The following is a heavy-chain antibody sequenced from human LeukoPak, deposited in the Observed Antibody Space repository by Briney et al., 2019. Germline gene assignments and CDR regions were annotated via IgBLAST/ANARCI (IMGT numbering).Heavy chain of an antibody. J-gene: IGHJ2*01. D-gene: IGHD3-10*01. V-gene: IGHV3-23*01. CDR1: GCTFNDYA. CDR2: MTGSGGGT. Sequence: GGSLRLSCEASGCTFNDYAMIWVRQSPGKGLEWVSAMTGSGGGTYPADSVKGRFAISRDDSKNTLYLQINSLRAEDTAVYFCAKVRSSMARRPHCWVFDLWGRGTLVTVSS. CDR3: AKVRSSMARRPHCWVFDL.